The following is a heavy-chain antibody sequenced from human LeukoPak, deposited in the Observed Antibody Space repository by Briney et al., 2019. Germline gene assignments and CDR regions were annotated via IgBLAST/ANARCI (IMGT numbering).Heavy chain of an antibody. CDR1: GYSISSSYY. CDR3: ATFFGVIDDPFDY. V-gene: IGHV4-38-2*01. Sequence: SETLSLTCAVSGYSISSSYYWGWIRQPPGKGLEGIGTISHSGTTFYNSSLQTRVTISLDTSRNHFSLNLTSMTAADTAVYYCATFFGVIDDPFDYWGQGTLVTVSS. J-gene: IGHJ4*02. D-gene: IGHD3-3*01. CDR2: ISHSGTT.